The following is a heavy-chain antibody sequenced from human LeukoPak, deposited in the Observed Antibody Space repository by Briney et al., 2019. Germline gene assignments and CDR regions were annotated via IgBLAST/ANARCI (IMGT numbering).Heavy chain of an antibody. Sequence: GGSLRLSCTASGFTFTSYAISWVRRTPGKGLEWVSAISGSGGDSYYTDSVEGRFTISRDNSKNTLSLQMNSLRAEDTAVYYCARVTYYFDSRGHYAFDYWGQGTLVNVSS. V-gene: IGHV3-23*01. CDR1: GFTFTSYA. CDR2: ISGSGGDS. J-gene: IGHJ4*01. CDR3: ARVTYYFDSRGHYAFDY. D-gene: IGHD3-22*01.